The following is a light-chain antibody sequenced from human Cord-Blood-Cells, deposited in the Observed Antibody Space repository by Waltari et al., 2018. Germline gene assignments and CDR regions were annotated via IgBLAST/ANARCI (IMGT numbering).Light chain of an antibody. CDR3: QQINGYPFT. J-gene: IGKJ3*01. CDR1: QGISSY. CDR2: AAS. Sequence: DIQLTQSPSFLSASVGDRVTITCRASQGISSYLDWYQRKPGKAPKLLIYAASTLQSGVPSRFSGSGSGTEFTLTISSLQPEDFATYYCQQINGYPFTFGPGTKVDIK. V-gene: IGKV1-9*01.